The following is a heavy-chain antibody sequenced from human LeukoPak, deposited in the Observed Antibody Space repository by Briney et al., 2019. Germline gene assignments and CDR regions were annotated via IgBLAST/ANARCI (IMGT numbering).Heavy chain of an antibody. CDR3: ARDQPWFDP. J-gene: IGHJ5*02. CDR1: GGSISSYY. Sequence: SETLSLTCTISGGSISSYYWSWIRQPPGKGLEWIGYIYYSGSTNYNPSLKSRVTISVDTSKNQFSLKLSSVTAADTAVYYCARDQPWFDPWGQGTLVTASS. V-gene: IGHV4-59*01. CDR2: IYYSGST.